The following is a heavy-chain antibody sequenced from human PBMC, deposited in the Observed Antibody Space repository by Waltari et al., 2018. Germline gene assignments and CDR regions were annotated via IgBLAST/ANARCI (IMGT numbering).Heavy chain of an antibody. V-gene: IGHV3-30*02. CDR1: GFPFRYYG. CDR3: AKVGVGLTTWYPFDV. CDR2: IRYDASDI. J-gene: IGHJ3*01. D-gene: IGHD1-1*01. Sequence: QVHLVESGGGVVQPGGSLRLSFAASGFPFRYYGMHWVRQAPGKGLEWVAFIRYDASDIYYRDSVKGRFTISRDNSKNTLFLQMSSLRPEDTAVYYCAKVGVGLTTWYPFDVWGQGTMVTVSS.